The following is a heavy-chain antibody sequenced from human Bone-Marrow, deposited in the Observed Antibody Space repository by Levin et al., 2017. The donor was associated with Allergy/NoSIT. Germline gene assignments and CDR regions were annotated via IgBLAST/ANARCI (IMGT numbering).Heavy chain of an antibody. Sequence: GGSLRLSCAASGFTFSDYYMSWIRQAPGKGLEWISYISTKSSYIYYADSVKGRFTISRDNAKNSLYLQMNSLGAEDTAVYYCARDHTSSWYEARTFDGVDMWGQGTMVTVSS. CDR2: ISTKSSYI. CDR3: ARDHTSSWYEARTFDGVDM. V-gene: IGHV3-11*05. CDR1: GFTFSDYY. D-gene: IGHD6-13*01. J-gene: IGHJ3*02.